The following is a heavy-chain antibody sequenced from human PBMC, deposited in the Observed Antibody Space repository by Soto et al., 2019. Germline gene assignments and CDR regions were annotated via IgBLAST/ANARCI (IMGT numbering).Heavy chain of an antibody. Sequence: ASVKVSCKASGYTFTSYGISWVRQAPGQGLEWMGWISAYNGNTNYAQKLQGRVTMTTDTSTSTAYMELRSLRSDDTAVYYCARSLAHCSSTSCCSWGLFDYWGQGTLVTVSS. V-gene: IGHV1-18*04. D-gene: IGHD2-2*01. CDR2: ISAYNGNT. J-gene: IGHJ4*02. CDR1: GYTFTSYG. CDR3: ARSLAHCSSTSCCSWGLFDY.